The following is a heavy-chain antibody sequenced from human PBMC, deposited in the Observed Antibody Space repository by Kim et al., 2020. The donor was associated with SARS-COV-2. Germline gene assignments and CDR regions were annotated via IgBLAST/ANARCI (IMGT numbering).Heavy chain of an antibody. D-gene: IGHD3-10*01. CDR2: IKSKTDGGTT. V-gene: IGHV3-15*01. J-gene: IGHJ6*02. Sequence: GGSLRLSCAASGFTFSNAWMSWVRQAPGKGLEWVGRIKSKTDGGTTDYAAPVKGRFTISRDDSKNTLYLQMNSLKTEDTAVYYCTAQFGENSYYYYGMDVWGQGTTVTVSS. CDR3: TAQFGENSYYYYGMDV. CDR1: GFTFSNAW.